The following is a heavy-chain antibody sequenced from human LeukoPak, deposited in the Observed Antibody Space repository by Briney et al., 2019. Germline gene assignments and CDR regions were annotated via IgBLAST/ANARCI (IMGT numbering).Heavy chain of an antibody. D-gene: IGHD5-12*01. V-gene: IGHV3-7*01. CDR1: GFTFNSYS. CDR3: ARDSDVATYDY. J-gene: IGHJ4*02. CDR2: IKEDGSEK. Sequence: GGSLRLSCAASGFTFNSYSMHWVRQAPGKGLEWVANIKEDGSEKYYVDSVKGRFTISRDNTKNSVYLQMNSLRAEDTAVYYCARDSDVATYDYWGQGTLVTVSS.